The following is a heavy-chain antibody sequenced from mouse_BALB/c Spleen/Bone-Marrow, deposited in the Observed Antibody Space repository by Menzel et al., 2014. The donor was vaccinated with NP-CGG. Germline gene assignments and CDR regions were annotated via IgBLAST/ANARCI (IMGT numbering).Heavy chain of an antibody. CDR1: GYTFTDYY. CDR3: ARRGYFDY. CDR2: IYPGSGNT. Sequence: LKQSGAELARPGASVKLSCKASGYTFTDYYINWVKQRTGQGLEWIGEIYPGSGNTYYNEKFKGKATLTADKSSSTAYMQLSSLTSEDSAVYFCARRGYFDYWGQGTTLTVSS. J-gene: IGHJ2*01. V-gene: IGHV1-77*01.